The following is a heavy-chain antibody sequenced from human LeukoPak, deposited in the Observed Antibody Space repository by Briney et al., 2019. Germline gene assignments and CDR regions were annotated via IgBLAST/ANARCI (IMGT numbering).Heavy chain of an antibody. Sequence: GGFLRLSCAASGFTFSSYSMNWVRQAPGKGLEWVSSISSSSSYIYYADSVKGRFTISRDNAKNSLYLQMNSLRAEDTAVYYCARDYYDSSGYYPALDYWGQGTLVTVSS. D-gene: IGHD3-22*01. V-gene: IGHV3-21*04. CDR2: ISSSSSYI. CDR3: ARDYYDSSGYYPALDY. J-gene: IGHJ4*02. CDR1: GFTFSSYS.